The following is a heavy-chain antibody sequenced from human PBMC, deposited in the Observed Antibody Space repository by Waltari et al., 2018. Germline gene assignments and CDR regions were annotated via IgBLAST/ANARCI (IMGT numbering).Heavy chain of an antibody. CDR2: VIPSLGIA. V-gene: IGHV1-69*04. Sequence: QVQLVQSGAEVKKPGSSVKVSCKASGGTFSSYAISWVRQAPGQGLEWMGGVIPSLGIANYAQKFQGRVTITADESTSTAYMELSSLRSEDTAVYYCASADIVVVPAADPAYYMDVWGKGTTVTVSS. CDR1: GGTFSSYA. J-gene: IGHJ6*03. CDR3: ASADIVVVPAADPAYYMDV. D-gene: IGHD2-2*01.